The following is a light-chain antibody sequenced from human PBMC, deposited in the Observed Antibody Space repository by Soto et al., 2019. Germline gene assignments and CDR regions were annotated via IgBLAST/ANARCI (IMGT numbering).Light chain of an antibody. Sequence: EIVLTQSPGTLSLSPGERATLSCRASQSVSRSYLAWYQQKPGQAPRLLIYGASSRATGILDRFSGSGSGTDFTLTISRLEPEDFAVYYCQQYGSSPPYTFGQGTKLEIK. CDR3: QQYGSSPPYT. CDR2: GAS. J-gene: IGKJ2*01. CDR1: QSVSRSY. V-gene: IGKV3-20*01.